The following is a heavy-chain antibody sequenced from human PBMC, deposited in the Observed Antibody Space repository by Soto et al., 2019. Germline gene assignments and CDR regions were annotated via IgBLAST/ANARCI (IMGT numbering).Heavy chain of an antibody. Sequence: GGSLRLSCAASGFTFGSYAMHWVRQAPGKGLEYVSVISSNGGSTYYANSVKGRFTISRDNSKNTLYLQMGSLRAEDMAVYYCARTSGYAFDYWGQGTLVTVSS. V-gene: IGHV3-64*01. D-gene: IGHD5-12*01. CDR2: ISSNGGST. CDR1: GFTFGSYA. J-gene: IGHJ4*02. CDR3: ARTSGYAFDY.